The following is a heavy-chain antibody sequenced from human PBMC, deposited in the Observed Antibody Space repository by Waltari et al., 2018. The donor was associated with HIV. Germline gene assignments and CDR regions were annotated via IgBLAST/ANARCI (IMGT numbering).Heavy chain of an antibody. D-gene: IGHD3-22*01. CDR1: GFTFTTAW. CDR3: TTDEFYYGNSGYFDY. V-gene: IGHV3-15*05. J-gene: IGHJ4*02. Sequence: EVQLVESGGDLVTPGGCLRLSCAAHGFTFTTAWLSWVRQAPGKGPEWVGRIKSKADGGTTDYAAPVKGRFTISRDDSKNTLYLQMNSLRFEDTAVYYCTTDEFYYGNSGYFDYWGQGTLVTVSS. CDR2: IKSKADGGTT.